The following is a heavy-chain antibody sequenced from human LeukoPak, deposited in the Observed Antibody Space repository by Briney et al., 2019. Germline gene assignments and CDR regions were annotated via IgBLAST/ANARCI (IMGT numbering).Heavy chain of an antibody. Sequence: SETLSLTCTVSGGSISSYYWSWIRQPPGKGLEWIGEINHSGSTNYNPSLKSRVTISVDTSKNQFSLKLNSVTAADTAVYYCARDSSVWGAYQVNWGQGTLVTVSS. J-gene: IGHJ4*02. CDR2: INHSGST. CDR3: ARDSSVWGAYQVN. V-gene: IGHV4-4*08. D-gene: IGHD3-16*01. CDR1: GGSISSYY.